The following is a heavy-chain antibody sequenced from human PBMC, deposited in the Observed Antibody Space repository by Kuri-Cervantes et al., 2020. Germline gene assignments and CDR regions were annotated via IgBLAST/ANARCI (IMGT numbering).Heavy chain of an antibody. V-gene: IGHV4-59*01. CDR3: ARMSSSWFDP. CDR2: IYYSGST. Sequence: SETLSLTCTVSGDSITNYYWNWIRQPPGKGLEWIGYIYYSGSTNYNPSLKSRVTISVDTSKNQFSLKLSSVTAADTAVYYCARMSSSWFDPWGQGTLVTVSS. D-gene: IGHD6-13*01. J-gene: IGHJ5*02. CDR1: GDSITNYY.